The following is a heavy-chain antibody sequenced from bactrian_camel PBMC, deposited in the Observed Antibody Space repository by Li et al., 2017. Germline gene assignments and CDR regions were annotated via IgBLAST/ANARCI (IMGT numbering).Heavy chain of an antibody. Sequence: HVQLVESGGDSVQTGESLKLSCEVTGNTAIMYCMGWFRQAPGKEREAVACSYRVGKTYYADAVKGRFTISRDNAKNTVYLQMDDLKHEDTGMYYCASWTSGGYCATWDSPFLSFDHWGQGTQVTVS. CDR3: ASWTSGGYCATWDSPFLSFDH. J-gene: IGHJ4*01. CDR1: GNTAIMYC. D-gene: IGHD2*01. CDR2: SYRVGKT. V-gene: IGHV3S53*01.